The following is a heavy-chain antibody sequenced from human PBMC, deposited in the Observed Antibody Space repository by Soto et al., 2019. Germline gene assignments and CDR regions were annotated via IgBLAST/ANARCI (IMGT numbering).Heavy chain of an antibody. Sequence: GGSLRLSCAASGFTFSSYAMSWVRQAPGKGLEWVSAISGSGGSTYYADSVKGRFTISRDNSKNTLYLQMNSLRAEDTAVYYCATVPFGVVTAKPYYYYGMDVWGQGTTVTVSS. J-gene: IGHJ6*02. CDR1: GFTFSSYA. CDR2: ISGSGGST. D-gene: IGHD3-3*01. V-gene: IGHV3-23*01. CDR3: ATVPFGVVTAKPYYYYGMDV.